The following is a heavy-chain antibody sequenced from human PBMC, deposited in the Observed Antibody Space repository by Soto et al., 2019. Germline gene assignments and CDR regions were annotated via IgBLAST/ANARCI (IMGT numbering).Heavy chain of an antibody. Sequence: SETLSLTCAVSGGSISSSNWGSWVRQPPGKGLEWIGEIYHSGSTNYNPSLKSRVTISVDKSKNQFSLKLSSVTAADTAVYYCARAAYDILTGVERFDPWGQGTLVTVSS. J-gene: IGHJ5*02. D-gene: IGHD3-9*01. CDR1: GGSISSSNW. CDR2: IYHSGST. CDR3: ARAAYDILTGVERFDP. V-gene: IGHV4-4*02.